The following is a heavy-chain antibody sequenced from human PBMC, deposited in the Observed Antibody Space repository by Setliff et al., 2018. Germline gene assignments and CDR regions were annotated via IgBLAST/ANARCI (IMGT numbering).Heavy chain of an antibody. J-gene: IGHJ3*02. CDR3: AREVVGAPSAFDI. V-gene: IGHV3-7*01. CDR2: IKHDGSEK. Sequence: GGSLRLSCTSSGFTFSTYWMSWVRQAPGKGLEWVANIKHDGSEKNYVDSVKGRFTISRDNAENSLYLQMNSLRAEDTAVYYCAREVVGAPSAFDIWGQGTMVTVSS. D-gene: IGHD1-26*01. CDR1: GFTFSTYW.